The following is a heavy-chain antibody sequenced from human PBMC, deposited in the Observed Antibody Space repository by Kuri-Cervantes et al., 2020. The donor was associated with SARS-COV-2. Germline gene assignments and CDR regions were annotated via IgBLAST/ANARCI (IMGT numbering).Heavy chain of an antibody. V-gene: IGHV3-23*01. CDR2: ISGSGGST. CDR1: GFTFSSFA. Sequence: GGSLRLSCEASGFTFSSFAMRWVRQVPGKGLERVPPISGSGGSTYYADSVKGRFTISSGNSKNTLYQQMNSLRAEATAVYYGAKDRRRPITPTLREIYYYGVDVWGQGTTVTVSS. J-gene: IGHJ6*02. D-gene: IGHD4-23*01. CDR3: AKDRRRPITPTLREIYYYGVDV.